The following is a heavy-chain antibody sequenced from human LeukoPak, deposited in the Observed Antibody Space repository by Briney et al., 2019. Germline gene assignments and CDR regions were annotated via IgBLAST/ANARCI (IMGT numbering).Heavy chain of an antibody. Sequence: PSETLSLTCTVSGGSISSGSYYWSWIRQPAGXXXXWIGRIYTSGSTNYNPSLKSRVTISVDASKNQFSLNLSSVTAADTAVYYCARGRWSYFNYWGQGTLVTVSS. CDR1: GGSISSGSYY. J-gene: IGHJ4*02. D-gene: IGHD2-15*01. CDR3: ARGRWSYFNY. V-gene: IGHV4-61*02. CDR2: IYTSGST.